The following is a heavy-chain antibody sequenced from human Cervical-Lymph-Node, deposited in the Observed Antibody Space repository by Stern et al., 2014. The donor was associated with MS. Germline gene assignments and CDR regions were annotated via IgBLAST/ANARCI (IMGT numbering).Heavy chain of an antibody. V-gene: IGHV1-69*01. J-gene: IGHJ4*02. CDR2: IIPMYGTA. CDR3: AREATAHSGTFDF. D-gene: IGHD1-14*01. Sequence: VQLVESGAEMKKPGSSVKVSCKASGGSFSSYAVNWVRQAPGQRPEWMGGIIPMYGTANYAQEFQGRLTLIADESTSTAYMELISLTSEDTAMYYCAREATAHSGTFDFWGQGTLVTVSS. CDR1: GGSFSSYA.